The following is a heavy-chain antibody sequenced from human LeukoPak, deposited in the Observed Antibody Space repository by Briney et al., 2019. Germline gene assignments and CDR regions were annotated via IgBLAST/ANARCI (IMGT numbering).Heavy chain of an antibody. CDR2: IYTSGST. Sequence: SETLSLTCTVSGGSISSHYWSWIRQPAGKGLEWIGRIYTSGSTNYNPSLKSRVTMSVDTSKNQFSLKLSSVTAADTAVYYCARVTYSSSSMSVDGFDIWGQGTRVTVSS. V-gene: IGHV4-4*07. CDR1: GGSISSHY. CDR3: ARVTYSSSSMSVDGFDI. J-gene: IGHJ3*02. D-gene: IGHD6-6*01.